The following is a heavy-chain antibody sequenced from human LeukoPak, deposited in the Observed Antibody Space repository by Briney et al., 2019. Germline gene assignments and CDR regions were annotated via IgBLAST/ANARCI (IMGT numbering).Heavy chain of an antibody. V-gene: IGHV1-69*13. J-gene: IGHJ5*02. Sequence: SVKVSCKASGGTFSSYAISWVRQAPGQGLEWMGGIIPIFGTANYAQKFQGRVTITADESTSTAYMGLSSLRSEDTAVYYCARADWYSSSWYNWFDPWGQGTLVTVSS. CDR3: ARADWYSSSWYNWFDP. CDR1: GGTFSSYA. CDR2: IIPIFGTA. D-gene: IGHD6-13*01.